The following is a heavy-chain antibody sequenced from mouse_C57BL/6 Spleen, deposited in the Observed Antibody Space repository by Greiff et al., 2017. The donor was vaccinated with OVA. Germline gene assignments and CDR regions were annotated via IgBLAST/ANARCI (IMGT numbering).Heavy chain of an antibody. D-gene: IGHD2-5*01. Sequence: VQLQQSGAELVKPGASVKMSCKASGYTFTSYWITWVKQRPGQGLEWIGDIYPGSGSTNYNAKFKSKATLTVDTSSSTAYMQLSSLTSEDSAVYYCARRGYYSNYVGGFAYWGQGTLVTVSA. CDR3: ARRGYYSNYVGGFAY. J-gene: IGHJ3*01. V-gene: IGHV1-55*01. CDR2: IYPGSGST. CDR1: GYTFTSYW.